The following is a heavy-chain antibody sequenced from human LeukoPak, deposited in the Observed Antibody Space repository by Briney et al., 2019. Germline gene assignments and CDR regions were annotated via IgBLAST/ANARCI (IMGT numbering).Heavy chain of an antibody. V-gene: IGHV4-39*07. D-gene: IGHD7-27*01. CDR1: GGSITSSRYY. J-gene: IGHJ3*02. CDR2: IYYSGST. CDR3: ARVWGFDAFDI. Sequence: SETLSLTCTVSGGSITSSRYYWGWIRQPPGKGLEWIGSIYYSGSTYYNPSLKSRVTISVDTSKNQFSLKLSSVTAADTAVYYCARVWGFDAFDIWGQGTMVTVSS.